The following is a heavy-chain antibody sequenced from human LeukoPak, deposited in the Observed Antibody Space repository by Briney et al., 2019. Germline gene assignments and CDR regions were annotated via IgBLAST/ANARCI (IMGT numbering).Heavy chain of an antibody. D-gene: IGHD4-23*01. Sequence: ASVKVSCKASGYTFTSYDINWVRQATGQGLEWMGWMNPNSGNTGYAQKFQGRVTITRNTSISTAYMELSSLRSEDTAVYYCARGATDYGGNSLGYWGQGTLSPSPQ. CDR1: GYTFTSYD. CDR2: MNPNSGNT. V-gene: IGHV1-8*03. J-gene: IGHJ4*02. CDR3: ARGATDYGGNSLGY.